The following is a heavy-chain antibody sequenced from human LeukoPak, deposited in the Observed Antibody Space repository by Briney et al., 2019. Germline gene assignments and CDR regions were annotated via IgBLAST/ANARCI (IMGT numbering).Heavy chain of an antibody. CDR2: ISSSSSYI. V-gene: IGHV3-21*01. CDR1: GFTFSSYS. Sequence: GGSLRLSCAASGFTFSSYSMNWVRQAPGKELEWVSSISSSSSYIYYADSVKGRFTISRDNAKNSLYLQMNSLRAEDTAVYYCARAYVVVPAALDYWGQGTLVTVSS. D-gene: IGHD2-2*01. J-gene: IGHJ4*02. CDR3: ARAYVVVPAALDY.